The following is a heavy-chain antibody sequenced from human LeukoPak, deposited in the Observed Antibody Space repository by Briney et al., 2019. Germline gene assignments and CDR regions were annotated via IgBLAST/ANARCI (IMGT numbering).Heavy chain of an antibody. CDR1: GGSFSGYF. D-gene: IGHD6-13*01. Sequence: NSSETLSLTCAVYGGSFSGYFWSWIRQPPGKGLEWIGEINHSGSTNYNPSLKSRVTISVDTSKKLFSLKLSSVTAADTAMYYCARSPRPDIAGTILGAAAGFDYWGQGTLVTVSS. CDR2: INHSGST. J-gene: IGHJ4*02. CDR3: ARSPRPDIAGTILGAAAGFDY. V-gene: IGHV4-34*01.